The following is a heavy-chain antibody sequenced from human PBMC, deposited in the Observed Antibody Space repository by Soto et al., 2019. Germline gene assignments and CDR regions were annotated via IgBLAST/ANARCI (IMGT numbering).Heavy chain of an antibody. CDR3: ARGGYYYDSSGYLNYFDY. CDR1: GYTFTSYA. D-gene: IGHD3-22*01. J-gene: IGHJ4*02. V-gene: IGHV1-3*01. CDR2: INAGNGNT. Sequence: ASVKVSCKASGYTFTSYAMHWVRQAPGQRLEWMGWINAGNGNTKYSQKFQGRVTITRDTSASTAYMELSSLRSEDTAVYYCARGGYYYDSSGYLNYFDYWGQGTLVTVSS.